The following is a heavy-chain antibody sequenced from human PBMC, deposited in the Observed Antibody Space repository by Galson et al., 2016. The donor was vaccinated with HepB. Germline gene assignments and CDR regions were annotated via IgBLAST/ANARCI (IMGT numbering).Heavy chain of an antibody. CDR2: ISSSGSTI. D-gene: IGHD3-22*01. V-gene: IGHV3-11*01. Sequence: SLRLSCAASGFTFSDYYMSWIRQAPGKGLEWVSYISSSGSTIYYADSVKGRFTISRDNAKNSLYLQMNSLRADDTALYYCAKYLTIYDTSPFDNWGQGTLVTVSS. CDR3: AKYLTIYDTSPFDN. CDR1: GFTFSDYY. J-gene: IGHJ4*02.